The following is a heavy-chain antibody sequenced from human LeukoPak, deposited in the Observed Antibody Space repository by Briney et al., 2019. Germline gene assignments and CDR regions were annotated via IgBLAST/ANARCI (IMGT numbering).Heavy chain of an antibody. CDR3: ARRGYTGYEHYFDY. J-gene: IGHJ4*02. V-gene: IGHV3-23*01. CDR2: ISYSGDGT. D-gene: IGHD5-12*01. CDR1: AFTFSSHD. Sequence: GGSLRLSCAASAFTFSSHDMSWVRQAPGKGLEWVSGISYSGDGTYYADSVKGRFAIPRENSKNTLYLHMNSLRAEDTAVYYCARRGYTGYEHYFDYWGQGTLVTVSS.